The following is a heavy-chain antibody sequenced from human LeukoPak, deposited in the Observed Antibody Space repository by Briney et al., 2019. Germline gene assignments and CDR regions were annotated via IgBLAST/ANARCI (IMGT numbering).Heavy chain of an antibody. J-gene: IGHJ4*02. CDR3: AREGDYDILTGYLKGDLDY. CDR1: GGSISSSSYY. CDR2: IYYSGST. D-gene: IGHD3-9*01. Sequence: SETLSLTCTVSGGSISSSSYYWGWIRQPPGKGLEWIGSIYYSGSTYYNPSLKSRVTISVDTSKNQFSLKLSSVTAADTAVYYCAREGDYDILTGYLKGDLDYWGQGTLVTVSS. V-gene: IGHV4-39*07.